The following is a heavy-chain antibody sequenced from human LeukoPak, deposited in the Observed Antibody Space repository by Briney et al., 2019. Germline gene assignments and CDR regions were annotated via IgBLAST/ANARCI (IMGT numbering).Heavy chain of an antibody. D-gene: IGHD2-2*01. Sequence: PGGSLRLSCAASGFTFSSYSMNWVRQAPGKGLEWVSYISSSSSTKYYADSVKGRITISRDNAKNSLYLQMTSLRAEDTAMYYCAREQVVPAAGFDPWGQGTLVTVSS. V-gene: IGHV3-48*01. CDR2: ISSSSSTK. CDR3: AREQVVPAAGFDP. CDR1: GFTFSSYS. J-gene: IGHJ5*02.